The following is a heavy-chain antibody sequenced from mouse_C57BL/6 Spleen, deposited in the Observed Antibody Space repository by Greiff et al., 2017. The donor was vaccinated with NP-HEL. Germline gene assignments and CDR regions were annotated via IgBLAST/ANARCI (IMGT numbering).Heavy chain of an antibody. V-gene: IGHV1-53*01. D-gene: IGHD1-1*01. CDR1: GYTFTSYW. Sequence: QVQLQQPGTELVKPGASVKLSCKASGYTFTSYWMHWVKQRPGQGLEWIGNINPSNGGTNYNEKFKSKATLTVDKSSSTAYMQLSSLTSEDSAVYYCARDSTITTVVEDYFDYWGQGTTLTVSS. CDR3: ARDSTITTVVEDYFDY. CDR2: INPSNGGT. J-gene: IGHJ2*01.